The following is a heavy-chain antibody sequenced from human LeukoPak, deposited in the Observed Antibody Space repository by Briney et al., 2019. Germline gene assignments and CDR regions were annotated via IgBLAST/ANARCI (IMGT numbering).Heavy chain of an antibody. Sequence: GGSLRLSCAASGFTFSSYSMNWVRQAPGKGLEWVSSISSSSSSYIYYADSVKGRFTISRDNAKNTLYLQISSLRAEDTALYYCARDLRYYYDSSGYPDYWGQGTLVTVSS. CDR3: ARDLRYYYDSSGYPDY. D-gene: IGHD3-22*01. CDR2: ISSSSSSYI. CDR1: GFTFSSYS. V-gene: IGHV3-21*01. J-gene: IGHJ4*02.